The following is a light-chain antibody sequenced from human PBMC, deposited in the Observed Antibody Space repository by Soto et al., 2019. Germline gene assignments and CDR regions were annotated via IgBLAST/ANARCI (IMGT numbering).Light chain of an antibody. V-gene: IGKV1-5*03. CDR2: KAS. Sequence: DIQLTQSPSTLSASVGDRVTITCRASQSIDFWLAWYQQKPGKAPKLLIYKASTLERGVPSRFSGSGSGTEFTLTISSLQPDDFATYSCQQYNSNSFYSFGQGTKLEI. CDR3: QQYNSNSFYS. J-gene: IGKJ2*01. CDR1: QSIDFW.